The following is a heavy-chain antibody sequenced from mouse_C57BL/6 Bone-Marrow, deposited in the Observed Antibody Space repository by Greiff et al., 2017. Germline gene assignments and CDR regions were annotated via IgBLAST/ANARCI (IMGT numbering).Heavy chain of an antibody. Sequence: QVQLKEPGAELARPGASVKLSCKASGYTFTSYGISWVKQRPGQGLEWIGEIYPTGGNTHYNQKFKGKATLTADKSSSTAYMELRSLTSEDSAVYVCARSPTAYYYYAMDYWGQGTSVTVSS. CDR3: ARSPTAYYYYAMDY. CDR2: IYPTGGNT. CDR1: GYTFTSYG. J-gene: IGHJ4*01. D-gene: IGHD4-1*02. V-gene: IGHV1-81*01.